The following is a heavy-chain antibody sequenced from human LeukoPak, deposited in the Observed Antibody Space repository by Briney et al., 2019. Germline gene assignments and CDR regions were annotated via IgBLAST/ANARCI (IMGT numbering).Heavy chain of an antibody. CDR2: IYTSGST. CDR3: AREALGYYYDSSAEEVDY. Sequence: SQTLSLTCTVSGGSISSGSYYWSWIRQPAGQGLEWIVRIYTSGSTNYNPSLKSRVTISVDTSKNQFSLKLSSVTAADTAVYYCAREALGYYYDSSAEEVDYWGQGTLVTVSS. J-gene: IGHJ4*02. D-gene: IGHD3-22*01. CDR1: GGSISSGSYY. V-gene: IGHV4-61*02.